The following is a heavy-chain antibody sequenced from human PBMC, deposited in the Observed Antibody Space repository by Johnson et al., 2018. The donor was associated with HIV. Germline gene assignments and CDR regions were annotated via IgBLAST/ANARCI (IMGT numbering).Heavy chain of an antibody. CDR2: ISYDGSNK. V-gene: IGHV3-30*04. CDR1: GFTFSSYA. Sequence: VQLVESGGGVVQPGRSLRLSCAASGFTFSSYAMHWVRQAPGKGLEWVAVISYDGSNKYYADSVKGRFTISRDNSKNTLYLQMNSLRAEDTAVYYCATGYCSGGSCPRDAFDMWGLGTLVTVSS. D-gene: IGHD2-15*01. CDR3: ATGYCSGGSCPRDAFDM. J-gene: IGHJ3*02.